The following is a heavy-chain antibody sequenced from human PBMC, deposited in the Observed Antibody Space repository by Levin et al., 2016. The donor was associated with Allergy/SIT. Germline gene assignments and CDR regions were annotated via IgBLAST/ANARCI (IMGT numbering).Heavy chain of an antibody. V-gene: IGHV1-69*02. J-gene: IGHJ4*02. CDR1: GGTFSSYT. CDR3: ARGEGPRRKIYGTLPF. CDR2: IIPILGIA. Sequence: SVKVSCKASGGTFSSYTISWVRQAPGQGLEWMGRIIPILGIANYAQKFQGRVTMTRNTSISTAYMELSSLRSEDTAVYYCARGEGPRRKIYGTLPFWGQGTLVTVSS. D-gene: IGHD4-17*01.